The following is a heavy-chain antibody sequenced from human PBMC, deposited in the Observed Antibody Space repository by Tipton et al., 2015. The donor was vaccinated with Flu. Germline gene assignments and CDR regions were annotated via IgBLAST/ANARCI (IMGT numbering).Heavy chain of an antibody. D-gene: IGHD3-22*01. CDR2: INPNSGGT. J-gene: IGHJ3*02. CDR1: GYTFTGYY. CDR3: AGKYYYDSSGPAAFDI. Sequence: QSGAEVKKPGASVKVSCKASGYTFTGYYMHWVRQAPGQGLEWMGWINPNSGGTNYAQKFQGRVTMTRDTSISTAYMELSRLRSDDTAVYYCAGKYYYDSSGPAAFDIWGQGTMVTVSS. V-gene: IGHV1-2*02.